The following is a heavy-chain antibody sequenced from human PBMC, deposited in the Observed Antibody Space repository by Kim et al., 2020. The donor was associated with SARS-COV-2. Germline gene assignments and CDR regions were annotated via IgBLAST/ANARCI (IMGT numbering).Heavy chain of an antibody. CDR3: ARRYSYGFGY. D-gene: IGHD5-18*01. J-gene: IGHJ4*01. CDR1: GGSINNRIYY. V-gene: IGHV4-39*01. Sequence: SETLSLTCTVSGGSINNRIYYWGWIRQPPGKGLEWIGSIYSSGSAYYNPSLKSRVTISVDTSKNQFSLKLTSVTAADTAVYYCARRYSYGFGYWGQGTSVPVS. CDR2: IYSSGSA.